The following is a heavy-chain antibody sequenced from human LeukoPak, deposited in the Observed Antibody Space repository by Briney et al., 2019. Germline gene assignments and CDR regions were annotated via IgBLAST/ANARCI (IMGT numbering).Heavy chain of an antibody. CDR1: GGSISSGSYY. CDR3: ARGADIVVALRSTSAGAYYYYMDV. D-gene: IGHD2-2*01. CDR2: IYTSGST. V-gene: IGHV4-61*02. Sequence: SQTLSLTCTVSGGSISSGSYYWSWIRQPAGKGLEWIGRIYTSGSTNYNPSLKSRVTISVDTSKNQFSLKLSSVTAADTAVYYCARGADIVVALRSTSAGAYYYYMDVWGKGTTVTVSS. J-gene: IGHJ6*03.